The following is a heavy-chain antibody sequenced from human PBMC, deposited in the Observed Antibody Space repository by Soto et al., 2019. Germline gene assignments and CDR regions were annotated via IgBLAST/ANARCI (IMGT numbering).Heavy chain of an antibody. D-gene: IGHD3-22*01. Sequence: SVKVSCKASGGTFSSYAISWVRQAPGQGLEWMGGIIPIFGTANYAQKFQGRVTITADESTSTAYMELSSLRSEDTAVYYCARGYVTNYYDSSGYYFDYWGQGTLVTVSS. CDR3: ARGYVTNYYDSSGYYFDY. J-gene: IGHJ4*02. V-gene: IGHV1-69*13. CDR1: GGTFSSYA. CDR2: IIPIFGTA.